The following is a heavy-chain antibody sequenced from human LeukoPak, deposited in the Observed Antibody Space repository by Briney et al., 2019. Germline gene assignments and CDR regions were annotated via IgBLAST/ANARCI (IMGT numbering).Heavy chain of an antibody. CDR2: INPNSGDT. CDR3: ARDWRGSYFPDF. D-gene: IGHD1-26*01. V-gene: IGHV1-2*02. J-gene: IGHJ4*02. Sequence: ASVTVSCKASGYTLTDYYMHWVRQAPGQGIEWMGWINPNSGDTNYAQKFQGRVTMTRDTSISTAYMELSRLTSDDTAVYYCARDWRGSYFPDFWGQGTLVTVSS. CDR1: GYTLTDYY.